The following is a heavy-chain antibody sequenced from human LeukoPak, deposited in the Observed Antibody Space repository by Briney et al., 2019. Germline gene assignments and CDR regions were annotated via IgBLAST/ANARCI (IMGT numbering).Heavy chain of an antibody. V-gene: IGHV3-30*04. Sequence: QSGGSLRLSCAASGFTFSTYAMHWVRQAPGKGLEWVAVISYAGSNKYYADSVRGRFTISRDNSKSTLSLQMNSLRAEDTAIYYCATYRQVLLPFESWGQGTLVTVSS. CDR3: ATYRQVLLPFES. CDR1: GFTFSTYA. D-gene: IGHD2-8*02. CDR2: ISYAGSNK. J-gene: IGHJ4*02.